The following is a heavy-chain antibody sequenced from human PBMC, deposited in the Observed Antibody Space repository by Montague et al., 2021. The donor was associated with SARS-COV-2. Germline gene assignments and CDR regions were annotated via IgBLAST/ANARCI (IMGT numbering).Heavy chain of an antibody. D-gene: IGHD2-2*01. J-gene: IGHJ4*02. V-gene: IGHV4-39*01. CDR2: IYYSGST. Sequence: SETLSLTCTVSGGSISSSSYYWGWIRQPPGKGLEWIGSIYYSGSTYYNPSLKSRVTISVDTSKNQFSLKLSSVTAADTAVYYCVRHPLGYCSSTSCYVGWGQGTLVTVSS. CDR3: VRHPLGYCSSTSCYVG. CDR1: GGSISSSSYY.